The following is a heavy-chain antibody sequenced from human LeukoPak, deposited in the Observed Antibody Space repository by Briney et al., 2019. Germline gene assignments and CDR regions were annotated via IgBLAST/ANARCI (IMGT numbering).Heavy chain of an antibody. CDR1: GLTFNYAW. J-gene: IGHJ4*02. CDR3: ASSKRLVLFDF. Sequence: GGSLRLSCAVSGLTFNYAWMSWVRQAPGKGLEWVSVIYTGGSTFYADSVKGRFTISRDNSKNTLYLQMNSLRVEDTAVYYCASSKRLVLFDFWGQGTLVTVSS. CDR2: IYTGGST. V-gene: IGHV3-66*02. D-gene: IGHD4-11*01.